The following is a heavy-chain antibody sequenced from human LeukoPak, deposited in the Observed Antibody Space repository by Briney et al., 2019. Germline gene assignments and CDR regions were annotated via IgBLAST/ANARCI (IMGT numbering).Heavy chain of an antibody. Sequence: GGSLRLSCAASGFTFSNYAMSWVRQAPGKGLEWVSGISGSGGSTYYADSVKGRFTISRDNSKNTLYLQMNSLTDEDTAVYYCAKKWGVGTTTLDYFDYWGQGTLVTVSS. V-gene: IGHV3-23*01. J-gene: IGHJ4*02. CDR2: ISGSGGST. D-gene: IGHD1-26*01. CDR3: AKKWGVGTTTLDYFDY. CDR1: GFTFSNYA.